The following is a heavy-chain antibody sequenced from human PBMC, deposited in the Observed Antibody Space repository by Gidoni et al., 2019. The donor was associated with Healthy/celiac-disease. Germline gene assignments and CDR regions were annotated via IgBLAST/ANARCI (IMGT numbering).Heavy chain of an antibody. Sequence: QVQLQESGPGLVKPSQTLSLTCPVSVGSLSSGGYYWSWIRQHPGKGLEWIGYIYYSGSTYYNPSLKSRVTISVDTSKNQFSLKLSSVTAADTAVYYCARVVKRLGVPAAVIRWVDYWGQGTLVTVSS. V-gene: IGHV4-31*03. CDR3: ARVVKRLGVPAAVIRWVDY. CDR1: VGSLSSGGYY. CDR2: IYYSGST. D-gene: IGHD2-2*01. J-gene: IGHJ4*02.